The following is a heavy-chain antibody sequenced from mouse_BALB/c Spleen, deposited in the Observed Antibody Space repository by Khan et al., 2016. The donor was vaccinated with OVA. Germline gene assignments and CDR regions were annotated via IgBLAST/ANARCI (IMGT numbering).Heavy chain of an antibody. J-gene: IGHJ2*01. CDR1: GFTFSSYG. D-gene: IGHD1-1*01. Sequence: EVELVESGGGLVQPGGSRKLSCAASGFTFSSYGMHWVRQAPEKGLEWVAYISGDNSNIYYADTVKGRFTISRDNPKNTLFLQMTSLMSEDTAMYYCATSYYYGYYFDYWGPGTTLTVSS. V-gene: IGHV5-17*02. CDR3: ATSYYYGYYFDY. CDR2: ISGDNSNI.